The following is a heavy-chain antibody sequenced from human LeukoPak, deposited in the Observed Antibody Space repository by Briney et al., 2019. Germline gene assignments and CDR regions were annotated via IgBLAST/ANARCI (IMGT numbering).Heavy chain of an antibody. V-gene: IGHV3-7*01. CDR1: GFTFSSYW. D-gene: IGHD6-13*01. CDR3: AVHSSSFLFDY. J-gene: IGHJ4*02. CDR2: IKQDGSEK. Sequence: QSGGSLRLSCAASGFTFSSYWMSWVRQAPGKGLEWVANIKQDGSEKYYVDSVKGRFTISRDNAKKSLFLQMNSLRAEDTAVYYCAVHSSSFLFDYWGQGTLVTVSS.